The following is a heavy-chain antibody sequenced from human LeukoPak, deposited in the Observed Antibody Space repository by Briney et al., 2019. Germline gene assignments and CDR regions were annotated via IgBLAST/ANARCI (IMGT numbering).Heavy chain of an antibody. J-gene: IGHJ4*02. Sequence: SVKVSCKASGGTFSSYAISWVRQAPGQGLEWMGGIIPIFGTANYAQKFQGRVTITTDESTSTAYMELSSLRSEDTAVYYCARAYYYDSSGPLWYFDYWGQGTLVTVSS. V-gene: IGHV1-69*05. D-gene: IGHD3-22*01. CDR2: IIPIFGTA. CDR3: ARAYYYDSSGPLWYFDY. CDR1: GGTFSSYA.